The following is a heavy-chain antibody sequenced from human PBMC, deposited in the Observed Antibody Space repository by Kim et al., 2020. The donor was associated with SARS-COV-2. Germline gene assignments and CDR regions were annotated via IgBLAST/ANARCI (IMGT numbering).Heavy chain of an antibody. CDR2: VNHSGST. V-gene: IGHV4-34*01. D-gene: IGHD4-17*01. CDR3: ARGPGSAVTRPNNWFDP. J-gene: IGHJ5*02. Sequence: SETLSLTCAVYGGSFSGYYWNWIRQPPGKGLEWIGEVNHSGSTNYNPSLKSRVSISADKSKNQFSLRLSSVTAADTAVYYCARGPGSAVTRPNNWFDPWG. CDR1: GGSFSGYY.